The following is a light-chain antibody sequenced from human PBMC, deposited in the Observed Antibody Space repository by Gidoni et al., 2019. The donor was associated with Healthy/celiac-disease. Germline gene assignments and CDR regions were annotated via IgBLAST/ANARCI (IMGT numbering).Light chain of an antibody. V-gene: IGLV8-61*01. CDR1: SGSVSTRYY. Sequence: QTVVTHEPSFSVSPGGTVTLTCGLSSGSVSTRYYPSWYQQTPGQAPRTLIYSTNTRSSGVPDRFSGSILGNKAALTITGAQADDESDYYCVLYMGSGISVFGGGTKLTVL. CDR2: STN. CDR3: VLYMGSGISV. J-gene: IGLJ2*01.